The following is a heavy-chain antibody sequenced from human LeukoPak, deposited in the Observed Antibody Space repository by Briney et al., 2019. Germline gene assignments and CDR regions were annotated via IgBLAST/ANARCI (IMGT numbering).Heavy chain of an antibody. V-gene: IGHV3-30*18. CDR1: GLTFSSYG. Sequence: GGSLRLSCAASGLTFSSYGMHWVRQAPGKGLEWVAVISYDGSNKYYTDSVKGRFTISRDNSKNTLYLQMNSLRAEDTAVYYCAKEMTTVTTFSLDYWGQGTLVTVSS. J-gene: IGHJ4*02. CDR3: AKEMTTVTTFSLDY. D-gene: IGHD4-17*01. CDR2: ISYDGSNK.